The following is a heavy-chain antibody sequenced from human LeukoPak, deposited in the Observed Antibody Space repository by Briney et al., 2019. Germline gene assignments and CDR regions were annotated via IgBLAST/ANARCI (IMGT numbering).Heavy chain of an antibody. J-gene: IGHJ4*02. V-gene: IGHV3-21*01. D-gene: IGHD3-10*01. CDR1: GFTFSSYS. CDR3: ARATNMVRGDYYFDY. CDR2: ISSSSSYI. Sequence: TGGSLRLSCAASGFTFSSYSMNWVRQAPGKGLEWVSSISSSSSYIYYADSVKGRFTISRDNAKNSLYLQMNSLRAEDTAVYYCARATNMVRGDYYFDYWGQGTLVTVSS.